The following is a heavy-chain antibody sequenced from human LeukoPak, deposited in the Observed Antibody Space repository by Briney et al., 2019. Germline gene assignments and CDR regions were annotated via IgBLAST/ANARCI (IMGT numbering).Heavy chain of an antibody. CDR1: GFSFSNFA. CDR2: ISGSGGST. V-gene: IGHV3-23*01. CDR3: AKDAICQYRTYYFDH. Sequence: PGGSLRLSCEVSGFSFSNFAMSWVRQAAGKGLEWVSAISGSGGSTYYAGSVQGRFTISRDNSKNTLYLQMNSLRAEDTAVYYCAKDAICQYRTYYFDHWGQGTLVPVSS. J-gene: IGHJ4*02. D-gene: IGHD2-2*01.